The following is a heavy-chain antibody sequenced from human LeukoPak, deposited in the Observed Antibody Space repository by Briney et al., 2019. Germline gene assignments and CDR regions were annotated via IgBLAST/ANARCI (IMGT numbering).Heavy chain of an antibody. CDR2: INHSGST. J-gene: IGHJ4*02. D-gene: IGHD1-14*01. V-gene: IGHV4-34*01. Sequence: SETLSLTXSVYGGSFSGYYWSWIRQPPGKGLEWIGEINHSGSTNYNSSLKSRVIISGDTSKNQFSLKLSSVTAADTAVYYCARTITLDYWGQGTLVTVSS. CDR1: GGSFSGYY. CDR3: ARTITLDY.